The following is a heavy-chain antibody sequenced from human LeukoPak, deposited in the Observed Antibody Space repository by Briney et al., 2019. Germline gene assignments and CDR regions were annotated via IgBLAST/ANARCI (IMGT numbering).Heavy chain of an antibody. CDR3: ARAVGDSGHGRYFDY. CDR1: GGSISNY. CDR2: VENTGST. D-gene: IGHD5-12*01. Sequence: PSETLSLTCTVSGGSISNYWSWIRQPPGKGLEWIGNVENTGSTNYNPSLESRVTISVDTSKNHFSLRLSSVTAADTAVYYCARAVGDSGHGRYFDYWGQGTLVTVSS. V-gene: IGHV4-59*01. J-gene: IGHJ4*02.